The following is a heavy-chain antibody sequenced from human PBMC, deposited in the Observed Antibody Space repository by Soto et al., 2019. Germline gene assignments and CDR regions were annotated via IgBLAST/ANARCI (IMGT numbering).Heavy chain of an antibody. Sequence: GASVKVSCKASGYTFTSYDINWVRQATGQGLEWMGWMNPNSGNTGYAQKFQGRVTMTRNTSISTAYMELSSLRSEDTAVYHCARVLICSSTSCYGTWFDPWGQGTLVTVSS. CDR2: MNPNSGNT. D-gene: IGHD2-2*01. CDR1: GYTFTSYD. J-gene: IGHJ5*02. CDR3: ARVLICSSTSCYGTWFDP. V-gene: IGHV1-8*01.